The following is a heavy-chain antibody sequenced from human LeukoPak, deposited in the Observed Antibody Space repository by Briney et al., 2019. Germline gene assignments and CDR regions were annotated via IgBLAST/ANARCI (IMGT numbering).Heavy chain of an antibody. CDR2: IDTSGSA. CDR3: ARDRGRMVYAVWFDP. V-gene: IGHV4-61*02. CDR1: GGSISSDNYY. D-gene: IGHD2-8*01. Sequence: PSQTLSLTCTASGGSISSDNYYWSWIRQPAGKGLEWIGRIDTSGSATYNPSLKSRVTISIDTSKNQFSLKLGSVTAADTAVYYCARDRGRMVYAVWFDPWGQGTLVTVSS. J-gene: IGHJ5*02.